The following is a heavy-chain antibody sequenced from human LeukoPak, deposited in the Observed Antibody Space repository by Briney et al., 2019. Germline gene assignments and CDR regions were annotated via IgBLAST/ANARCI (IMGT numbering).Heavy chain of an antibody. J-gene: IGHJ6*02. CDR3: ATRVDTAMVTYYGMDV. D-gene: IGHD5-18*01. V-gene: IGHV1-24*01. CDR2: FDPEDGET. CDR1: GYTLTELS. Sequence: GASVKVSCKVSGYTLTELSMHWVQQAPGKGLEWMGGFDPEDGETIYAQKFQGRVTMTEDTSTDTAYMELSSLRSEDTAVYYCATRVDTAMVTYYGMDVWGQGTTVTVSS.